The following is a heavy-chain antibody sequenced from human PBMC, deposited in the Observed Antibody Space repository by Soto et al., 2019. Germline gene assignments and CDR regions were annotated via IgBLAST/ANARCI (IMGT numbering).Heavy chain of an antibody. CDR2: ISSGSSDT. V-gene: IGHV3-21*02. CDR3: ARVAY. J-gene: IGHJ4*02. Sequence: EVQLVESGGGLVKPGESLRLSCEASGFTFSRVSMNWVRQVTGNGLGWVASISSGSSDTWYASWVKGRFIISRDNAQNPLFLQMNTLSAEDTAMYYCARVAYWGPGTQVTVSS. CDR1: GFTFSRVS.